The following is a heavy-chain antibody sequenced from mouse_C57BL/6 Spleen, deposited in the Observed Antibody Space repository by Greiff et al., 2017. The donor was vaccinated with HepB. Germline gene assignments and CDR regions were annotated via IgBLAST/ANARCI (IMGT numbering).Heavy chain of an antibody. CDR2: IYPRSGNT. D-gene: IGHD2-4*01. J-gene: IGHJ2*01. CDR1: GYTFTSYG. Sequence: QVQLQQPGAELARPGASVKLSCKASGYTFTSYGISWVKQRTGQGLEWIGEIYPRSGNTYYNEKFKGKATLTADKSSSTAYMELRSLTSEDSAVYFCARHHGDDYDGCDYWGQGTTLTVSS. V-gene: IGHV1-81*01. CDR3: ARHHGDDYDGCDY.